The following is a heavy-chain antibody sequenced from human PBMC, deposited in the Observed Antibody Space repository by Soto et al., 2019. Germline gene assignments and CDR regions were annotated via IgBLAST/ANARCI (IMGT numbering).Heavy chain of an antibody. J-gene: IGHJ3*02. V-gene: IGHV3-23*01. CDR3: ASELGTYGDYVRNAFDI. D-gene: IGHD4-17*01. CDR1: GFTFSSYA. Sequence: GGSLRLSCAASGFTFSSYAMSWVRQAPGKGLEWVSAISGSGGSTYYADSVKGRFTISRHNSKNTLYLQMNSLRAEDTAVYYCASELGTYGDYVRNAFDIWGQGTMVTVSS. CDR2: ISGSGGST.